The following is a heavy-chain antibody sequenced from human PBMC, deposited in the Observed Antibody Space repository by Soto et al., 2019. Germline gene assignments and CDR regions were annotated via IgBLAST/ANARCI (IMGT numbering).Heavy chain of an antibody. CDR3: ARHPYGDYLYFDY. D-gene: IGHD4-17*01. CDR2: IYYSGST. Sequence: PSETLSLTCTVSGGSISGYYWSWIRQPPGKGLEWIGYIYYSGSTNYNPSLKSRVTISVDTSKNQFSLKLSSVTAADTAVYYCARHPYGDYLYFDYWGQGTLVTVSS. CDR1: GGSISGYY. V-gene: IGHV4-59*08. J-gene: IGHJ4*02.